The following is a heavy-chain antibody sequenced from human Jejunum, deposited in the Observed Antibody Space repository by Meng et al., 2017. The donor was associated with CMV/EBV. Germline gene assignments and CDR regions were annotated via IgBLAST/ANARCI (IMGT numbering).Heavy chain of an antibody. J-gene: IGHJ4*02. CDR1: GGSTNTYY. Sequence: CTVSGGSTNTYYRTWIRQPPGKGLEWIGYIYYSGSTNCNPSLKSRVTISLDTSKNQFSLKLNSVTAADTAVYYCARVFGPRYFDYWGQGTLVTVSS. V-gene: IGHV4-59*01. D-gene: IGHD3-3*01. CDR3: ARVFGPRYFDY. CDR2: IYYSGST.